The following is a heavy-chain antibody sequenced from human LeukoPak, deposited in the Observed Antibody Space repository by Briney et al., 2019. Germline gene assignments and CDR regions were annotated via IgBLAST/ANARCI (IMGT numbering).Heavy chain of an antibody. CDR3: ARVAYSSTWGYFDY. CDR1: GFTSSSYE. D-gene: IGHD6-13*01. CDR2: ISISGSTI. J-gene: IGHJ4*02. Sequence: PGGSLRLSCAASGFTSSSYEVNWVRQAPGKGLEWVSYISISGSTIYYADSVKGRFTISRDNAKNSLYLRMNSLRAEDTAVYYCARVAYSSTWGYFDYWGQGTLVTVSS. V-gene: IGHV3-48*03.